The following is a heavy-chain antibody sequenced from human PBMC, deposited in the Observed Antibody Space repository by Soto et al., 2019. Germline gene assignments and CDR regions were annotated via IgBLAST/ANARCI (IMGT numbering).Heavy chain of an antibody. D-gene: IGHD2-21*02. Sequence: GASMEGSRKASGYTLTSHYMHWVRQAPGQGLEWMGIINPSGGSTSYAQKFQGRVTMTRDTSTSTVYMELSSLRSEDTAVYYCARGGYCGGDCYSSWGQGTLVTVSS. CDR2: INPSGGST. V-gene: IGHV1-46*01. J-gene: IGHJ5*02. CDR1: GYTLTSHY. CDR3: ARGGYCGGDCYSS.